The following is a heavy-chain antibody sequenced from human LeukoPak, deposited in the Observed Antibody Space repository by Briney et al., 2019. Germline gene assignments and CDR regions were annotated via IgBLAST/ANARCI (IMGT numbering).Heavy chain of an antibody. D-gene: IGHD3-22*01. CDR1: GFTFDDYA. J-gene: IGHJ2*01. V-gene: IGHV3-9*01. Sequence: PGGSLRLSCVASGFTFDDYAMHWVRQAPGKGLEWVSGISWNSGSIGYADSVKGRFIISRDNAKNSLYLQMNSLRAEDTALYYCAKVPDSSGYYWYFDLWGRGTLVTVSS. CDR3: AKVPDSSGYYWYFDL. CDR2: ISWNSGSI.